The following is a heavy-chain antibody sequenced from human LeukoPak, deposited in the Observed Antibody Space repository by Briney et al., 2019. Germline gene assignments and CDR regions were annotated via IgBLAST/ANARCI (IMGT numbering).Heavy chain of an antibody. J-gene: IGHJ6*02. CDR3: AKEAVGATFPPYYGMDV. CDR2: ISGSGGST. CDR1: GFTFSSYA. V-gene: IGHV3-23*01. D-gene: IGHD1-26*01. Sequence: GGSLRLSCAASGFTFSSYAMSWVRQAPGKGLEWVSAISGSGGSTYYADSVKGRFTISRDNSKNTLHLQMNHLRAEDTAVYYCAKEAVGATFPPYYGMDVWGQGTTVTVSS.